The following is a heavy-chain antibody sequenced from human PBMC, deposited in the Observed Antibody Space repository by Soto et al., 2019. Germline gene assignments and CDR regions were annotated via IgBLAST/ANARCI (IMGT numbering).Heavy chain of an antibody. J-gene: IGHJ6*02. D-gene: IGHD4-17*01. V-gene: IGHV4-34*01. Sequence: SETLSLTCAVYGGSFSGYYWSWIRQPPGKGLEWIGEINHSGSTNYNPSLKSRVTISVDTSKNQFSLKLSSVTAADTAVYYCARVIYGGNPRGYYYYYGMDVWGQGTTVTVSS. CDR2: INHSGST. CDR3: ARVIYGGNPRGYYYYYGMDV. CDR1: GGSFSGYY.